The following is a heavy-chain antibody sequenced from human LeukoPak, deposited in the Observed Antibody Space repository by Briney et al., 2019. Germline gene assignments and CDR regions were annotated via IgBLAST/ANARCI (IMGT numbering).Heavy chain of an antibody. CDR2: IYHSGSI. V-gene: IGHV4-4*02. J-gene: IGHJ5*02. CDR3: ARRDQGYCSGGSCLVVWFDP. Sequence: SGTLSLTCAVSGGSISSSNWWSWVRQPPGKGLEWIGEIYHSGSINYNPSLKSRVTISVDKSKNQFSLKLSSVTAADTAVYYCARRDQGYCSGGSCLVVWFDPWGQGTLVTVSS. CDR1: GGSISSSNW. D-gene: IGHD2-15*01.